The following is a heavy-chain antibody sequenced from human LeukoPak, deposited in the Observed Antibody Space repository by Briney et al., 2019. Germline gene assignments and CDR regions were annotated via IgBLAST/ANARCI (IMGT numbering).Heavy chain of an antibody. CDR2: INPNSGGT. CDR1: GYTFTGYY. CDR3: ARDLDSRGYSIPN. Sequence: ASVKVSCKASGYTFTGYYMHWVRQAPGQGLEWMGWINPNSGGTNYAQKFQGRVTMTRDTSISTAYMELSRLRSDDTAVYYCARDLDSRGYSIPNWGQGTLVTVSS. D-gene: IGHD3-22*01. V-gene: IGHV1-2*02. J-gene: IGHJ4*02.